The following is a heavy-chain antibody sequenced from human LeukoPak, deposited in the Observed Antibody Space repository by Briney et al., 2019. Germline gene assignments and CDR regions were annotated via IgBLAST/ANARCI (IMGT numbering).Heavy chain of an antibody. V-gene: IGHV4-59*01. D-gene: IGHD3-10*01. CDR2: IYYSGST. J-gene: IGHJ4*02. Sequence: SETLSLTCTVSGGSISSYYWSWTRQPPGKGLEWIGCIYYSGSTNYNPSLKSRVTISVDTSKNQFSLKLSSVTAADTAVYYCASSPIPYYGSGSYPYYFDYWGQGTLVTVSS. CDR1: GGSISSYY. CDR3: ASSPIPYYGSGSYPYYFDY.